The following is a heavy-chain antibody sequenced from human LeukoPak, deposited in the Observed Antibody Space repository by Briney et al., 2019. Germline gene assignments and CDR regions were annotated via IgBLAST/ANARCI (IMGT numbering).Heavy chain of an antibody. CDR1: GYTFTGYY. V-gene: IGHV1-2*02. Sequence: ASVKVSCKSSGYTFTGYYMHWVRQAPGQGLAWVGWINPNSGGTNYAQKFQGRVTMTRDTSISTAYMELSRLRSDDTAVYYCARGAPDILTGYYKNYWGQGTLVTVSS. CDR3: ARGAPDILTGYYKNY. CDR2: INPNSGGT. J-gene: IGHJ4*02. D-gene: IGHD3-9*01.